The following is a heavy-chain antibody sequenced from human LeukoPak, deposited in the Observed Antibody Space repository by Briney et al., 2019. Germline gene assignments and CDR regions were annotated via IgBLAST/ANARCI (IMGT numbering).Heavy chain of an antibody. Sequence: GGSLRLSCAASGFTFSSYAMSWVRQAPGKGLEWVSAISGSGGSTYYADSVKGRFTISRDNSKNTLYLQMNSLRAEDTAVYYCSCSVQLWPYYFDYWGQGTLVTVSS. CDR3: SCSVQLWPYYFDY. CDR2: ISGSGGST. D-gene: IGHD5-18*01. J-gene: IGHJ4*02. CDR1: GFTFSSYA. V-gene: IGHV3-23*01.